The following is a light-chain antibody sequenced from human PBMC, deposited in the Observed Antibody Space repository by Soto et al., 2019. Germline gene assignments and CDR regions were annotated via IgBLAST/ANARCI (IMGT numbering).Light chain of an antibody. CDR1: QGISDY. V-gene: IGKV1-9*01. CDR2: GAS. CDR3: QQFNAYPLT. Sequence: DIQLTQSPSFLSASVGDRVTISCRASQGISDYLAWYQQKPGKAPKILISGASTLQSGVPSRFSGSASGTEFTLTISSLQPEDIATYFCQQFNAYPLTFGGGTKLEIK. J-gene: IGKJ4*01.